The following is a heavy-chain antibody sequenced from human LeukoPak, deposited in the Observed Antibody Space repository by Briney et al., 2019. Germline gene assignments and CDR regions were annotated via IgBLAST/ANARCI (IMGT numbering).Heavy chain of an antibody. CDR2: IRSNANSYAT. J-gene: IGHJ4*02. V-gene: IGHV3-73*01. Sequence: GGSLRLSCVVSGFTFSGSTIHWVRQASGKGLEWVGRIRSNANSYATAYAASVKGRFTISRDDSKNTAYVQMNSLKIEDTAVYYCISRRDCTSTSCYVASDFDYWGQGTLATVSS. CDR1: GFTFSGST. D-gene: IGHD2-2*01. CDR3: ISRRDCTSTSCYVASDFDY.